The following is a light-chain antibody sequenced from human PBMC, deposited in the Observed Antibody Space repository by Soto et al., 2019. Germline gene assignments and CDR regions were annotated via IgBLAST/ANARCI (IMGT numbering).Light chain of an antibody. CDR1: SSNIGAGYD. V-gene: IGLV1-40*01. CDR2: GND. CDR3: PSYDSSLSRFV. J-gene: IGLJ1*01. Sequence: QSVLTQSPSVSGAPGQRVTISCAVNSSNIGAGYDVHWYKQLPGTAPKVLIYGNDNRPLGVPDRFSGSKSGTSGSLVISGLQAEDEADYYCPSYDSSLSRFVFGSGTKVTVL.